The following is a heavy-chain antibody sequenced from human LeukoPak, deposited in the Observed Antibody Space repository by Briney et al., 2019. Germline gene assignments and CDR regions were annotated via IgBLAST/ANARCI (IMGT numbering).Heavy chain of an antibody. Sequence: SETLSLTCAVSGGSISSTGYSWSWIRQSPGKGLEWIGYIYHSGGTYYNPSLRSRVTISIDRSKNQFPLNLSSVTAADTAVYYCARTVTTTHFENWGQGILVTVSS. D-gene: IGHD4-11*01. CDR1: GGSISSTGYS. CDR2: IYHSGGT. CDR3: ARTVTTTHFEN. V-gene: IGHV4-30-2*06. J-gene: IGHJ4*02.